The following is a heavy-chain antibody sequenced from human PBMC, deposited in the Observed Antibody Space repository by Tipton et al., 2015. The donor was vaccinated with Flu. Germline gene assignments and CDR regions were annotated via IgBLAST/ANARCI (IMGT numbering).Heavy chain of an antibody. CDR1: GVNVSGNY. V-gene: IGHV3-53*01. CDR2: IYGEGRA. CDR3: ARVTGASTAYGMDV. Sequence: SLRLSCAASGVNVSGNYMSWVRQTPGKGLEWVSVIYGEGRASYTDSVKGRFTISRDTSKNTLLLQMNSLRVDDTAVYYCARVTGASTAYGMDVWGQGTTVTVSS. D-gene: IGHD2-2*01. J-gene: IGHJ6*02.